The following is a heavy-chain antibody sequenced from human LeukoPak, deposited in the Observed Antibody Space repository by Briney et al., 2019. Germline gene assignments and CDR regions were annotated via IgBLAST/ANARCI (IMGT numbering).Heavy chain of an antibody. Sequence: PSETLSLTCTVSGDSISGYYWSWIRQPPGKGLEWIGYIYYSGSTKYNPSLKGRVTISVDTSKNQFSLRLSSVTAADTAVYYCARLNSWFGDPNWFDPWGQGTLVTVSS. CDR3: ARLNSWFGDPNWFDP. V-gene: IGHV4-59*01. D-gene: IGHD3-10*01. J-gene: IGHJ5*02. CDR1: GDSISGYY. CDR2: IYYSGST.